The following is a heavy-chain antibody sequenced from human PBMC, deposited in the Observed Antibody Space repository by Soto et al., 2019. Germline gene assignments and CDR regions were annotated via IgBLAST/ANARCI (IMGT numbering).Heavy chain of an antibody. CDR2: ISAYNGNT. V-gene: IGHV1-18*04. CDR3: ARDQDFWSCYCSDY. J-gene: IGHJ4*02. CDR1: GDTFTIYG. D-gene: IGHD3-3*01. Sequence: AAGKGSYNASGDTFTIYGISWVRQAPGQGLEWMGWISAYNGNTNYAQKLQGRVTMTTDTSTSTACMELRSLRSDDTAVYYCARDQDFWSCYCSDYRGQRTLVPVSP.